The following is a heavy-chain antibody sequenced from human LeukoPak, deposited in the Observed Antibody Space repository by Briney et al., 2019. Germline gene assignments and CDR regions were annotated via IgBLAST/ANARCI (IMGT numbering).Heavy chain of an antibody. J-gene: IGHJ4*02. Sequence: PGGSLRLSCAAPGFTFSSYEVNWVRQAPGKGLEWVSYITADGTNTYDADSVRGRFTISRDNAKNSLYLQMNSLRVDDTAIYYCAREVEWELPDYWGQGTLVTVSS. V-gene: IGHV3-48*03. CDR1: GFTFSSYE. D-gene: IGHD1-26*01. CDR3: AREVEWELPDY. CDR2: ITADGTNT.